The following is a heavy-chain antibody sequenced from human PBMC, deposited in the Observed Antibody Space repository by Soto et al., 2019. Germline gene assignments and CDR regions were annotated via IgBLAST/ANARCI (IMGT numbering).Heavy chain of an antibody. CDR1: GGSIISGNYL. CDR2: SYYTGSA. J-gene: IGHJ3*02. V-gene: IGHV4-31*03. D-gene: IGHD1-7*01. CDR3: AREVVTATDTDAFDI. Sequence: QVQLQESGPGLVKPSQTLSLTCTVSGGSIISGNYLWSWIRQHPGKGLEWVGYSYYTGSAYYNPSLKTRVTISVDTSKNQFFLDLSSVTAADTAVYFCAREVVTATDTDAFDIWGQGTMVTVSS.